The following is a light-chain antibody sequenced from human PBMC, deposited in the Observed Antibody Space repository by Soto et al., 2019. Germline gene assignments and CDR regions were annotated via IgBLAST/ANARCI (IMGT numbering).Light chain of an antibody. V-gene: IGKV3-20*01. CDR2: GAS. Sequence: EIVLTQSPGTLSLSPGERATLSCRASQSVSSSYLAWYQQKPGQAPRLLIYGASSRATGIPDRFSGSGSGTDFTLTISRLEPEDFAVYYCQQYGSSPITSGQRTRLE. CDR3: QQYGSSPIT. CDR1: QSVSSSY. J-gene: IGKJ5*01.